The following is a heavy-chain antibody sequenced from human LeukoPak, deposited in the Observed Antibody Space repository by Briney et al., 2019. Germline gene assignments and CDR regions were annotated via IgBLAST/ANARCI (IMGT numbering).Heavy chain of an antibody. Sequence: ASVKVSCKASGYTFTAHYIHWVRQAPGHGLEWLGWINPNSGGTNFAQTFQGRVTMTRDTSISTAYMELSRLRSDDTAVYYCAREPPRAPRINSTHSDYWGQGTLVTVSS. CDR1: GYTFTAHY. J-gene: IGHJ4*02. CDR3: AREPPRAPRINSTHSDY. V-gene: IGHV1-2*02. D-gene: IGHD1-14*01. CDR2: INPNSGGT.